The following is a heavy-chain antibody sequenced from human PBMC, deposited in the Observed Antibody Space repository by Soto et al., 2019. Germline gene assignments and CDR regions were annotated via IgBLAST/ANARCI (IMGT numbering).Heavy chain of an antibody. CDR3: ARPYYHDSRGYPYYHYAMHV. V-gene: IGHV1-18*01. CDR1: GYTFTSYG. Sequence: GASVNVSCKASGYTFTSYGISWVRQAPGQGLEWMGWISAYNGNTNYAQNLQGRVTMTTDTSTTTAYMELRSLRSDDTAVYYCARPYYHDSRGYPYYHYAMHVWG. D-gene: IGHD3-22*01. CDR2: ISAYNGNT. J-gene: IGHJ6*02.